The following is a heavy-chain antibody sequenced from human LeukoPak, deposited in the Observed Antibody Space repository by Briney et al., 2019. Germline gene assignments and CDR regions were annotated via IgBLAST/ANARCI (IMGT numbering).Heavy chain of an antibody. J-gene: IGHJ5*02. CDR3: AKEPSYCTNGVCYSRVFDR. V-gene: IGHV3-23*01. D-gene: IGHD2-8*01. CDR2: ISGSGDGT. Sequence: PGGSLRLSCAASGFTFSKYAMSWVRQAPGKGLEWVSAISGSGDGTYYADSVKGRFTISRDNSKNTLYLQMSGLRAEDTAVYYCAKEPSYCTNGVCYSRVFDRWGQGTLVTVSS. CDR1: GFTFSKYA.